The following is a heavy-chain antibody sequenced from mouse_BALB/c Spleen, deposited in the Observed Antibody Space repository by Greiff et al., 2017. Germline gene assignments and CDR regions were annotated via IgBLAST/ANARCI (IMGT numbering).Heavy chain of an antibody. CDR1: GYTFTSYW. V-gene: IGHV1S132*01. Sequence: QVQLQQSGAELVKPGASVKLSCKTSGYTFTSYWIQWVKQRPGQGLGWIGEIFPGTGTTYYNEKFKGKATLTIDTSSSTAYMQLSSLTSEDSAVYFCARLYDSRFAYWGQGTLVTVSA. J-gene: IGHJ3*01. CDR2: IFPGTGTT. CDR3: ARLYDSRFAY. D-gene: IGHD2-3*01.